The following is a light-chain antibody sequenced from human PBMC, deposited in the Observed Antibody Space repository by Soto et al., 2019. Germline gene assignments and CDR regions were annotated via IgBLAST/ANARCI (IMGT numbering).Light chain of an antibody. J-gene: IGKJ1*01. Sequence: IVMTQSPATLSVSPGERATLSCRASQSVGSNLAWYHQKPGQAPRIVIYGASTRIPGMPARFSGSGSGTEFTLTISSLQSEDFAVYYCQQYSYWPIAFGQGTKVEI. CDR3: QQYSYWPIA. CDR2: GAS. CDR1: QSVGSN. V-gene: IGKV3-15*01.